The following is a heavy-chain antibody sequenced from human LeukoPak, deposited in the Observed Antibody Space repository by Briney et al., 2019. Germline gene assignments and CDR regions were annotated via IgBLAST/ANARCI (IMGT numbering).Heavy chain of an antibody. CDR1: RYTLPRYD. CDR2: MNPNRGNT. D-gene: IGHD2-2*03. J-gene: IGHJ4*02. V-gene: IGHV1-8*01. Sequence: ASVQDSCKASRYTLPRYDINAVRQATGRGVEWMGWMNPNRGNTCYAQKFQSRVTMTRNTSIRTAYMGLSSLRSEDTAVYYCARDVGYCSSTSCQREFDYWCQGTLVTVSS. CDR3: ARDVGYCSSTSCQREFDY.